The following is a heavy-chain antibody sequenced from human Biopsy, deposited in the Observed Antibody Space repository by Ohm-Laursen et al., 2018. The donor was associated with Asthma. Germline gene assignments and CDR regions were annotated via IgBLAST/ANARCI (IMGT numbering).Heavy chain of an antibody. CDR1: GGSITSSSYY. CDR2: MYNSGSP. V-gene: IGHV4-39*01. D-gene: IGHD3-22*01. Sequence: SETLSLTCPVSGGSITSSSYYWGWIRQPPGKGMEWIGSMYNSGSPYYHPSLKSRATISVDTSKNHLSLKMSFVTAADTAVYFCVRHQYSSSWSTFDYWGQGALVTVSS. CDR3: VRHQYSSSWSTFDY. J-gene: IGHJ4*02.